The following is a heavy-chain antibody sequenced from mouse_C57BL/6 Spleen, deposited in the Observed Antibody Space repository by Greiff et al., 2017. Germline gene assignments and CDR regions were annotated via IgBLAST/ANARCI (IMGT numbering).Heavy chain of an antibody. Sequence: EVMLVESGGGLVQSGRSLRLSCATSGFTFSDFYMEWVRQAPGKGLEWIAASRNKANDYTTEQSASVKGRFIVSRDTAKSILYLQMHALRAEDTAIYDCARDAPSYYYGSSYWYFDVWGTGTTVTVSS. D-gene: IGHD1-1*01. V-gene: IGHV7-1*01. CDR3: ARDAPSYYYGSSYWYFDV. CDR2: SRNKANDYTT. CDR1: GFTFSDFY. J-gene: IGHJ1*03.